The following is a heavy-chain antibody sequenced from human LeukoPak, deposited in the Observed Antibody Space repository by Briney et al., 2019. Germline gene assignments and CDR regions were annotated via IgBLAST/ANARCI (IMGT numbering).Heavy chain of an antibody. CDR2: IYYSGST. Sequence: PSETLSLTCTVSGGSISNGGYYWSWIRQHPGKGLEWIGYIYYSGSTYYNPSLKSRVTISVDTSKNQFSLKLSSVTAADTAVYYCARGIAAAGTLYYYYYMDVWGKGTTVTVSS. D-gene: IGHD6-13*01. J-gene: IGHJ6*03. CDR1: GGSISNGGYY. V-gene: IGHV4-31*03. CDR3: ARGIAAAGTLYYYYYMDV.